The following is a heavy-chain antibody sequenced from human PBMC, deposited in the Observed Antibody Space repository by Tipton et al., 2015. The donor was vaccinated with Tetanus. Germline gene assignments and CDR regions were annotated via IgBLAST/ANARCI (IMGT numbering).Heavy chain of an antibody. CDR1: GYTFTGYY. CDR2: IDPNSGGT. J-gene: IGHJ6*02. Sequence: QVQLVQSGAEMKKPGASVKVSCKASGYTFTGYYIYWVRQAPGQGLEWMGWIDPNSGGTVYAQKFQGRVTMTRDTSISTAYMELRSLRSDDTAVFYCARDRGDYIYYGMDVWGPGTPVTVS. D-gene: IGHD3-22*01. CDR3: ARDRGDYIYYGMDV. V-gene: IGHV1-2*02.